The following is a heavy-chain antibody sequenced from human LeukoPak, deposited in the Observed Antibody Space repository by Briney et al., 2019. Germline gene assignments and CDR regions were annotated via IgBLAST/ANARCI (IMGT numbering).Heavy chain of an antibody. D-gene: IGHD2-15*01. J-gene: IGHJ6*02. CDR3: ARVVVVAATRYVGMDV. CDR2: IYYSGST. Sequence: PSETLSLTSTVPGGSITISSYYWGWIRQPPGRRLEWIGSIYYSGSTYHNPSLKSRVTIPVDTSKNQFSLKLSSVTAADTAVYYCARVVVVAATRYVGMDVWGQGTTVTVSS. CDR1: GGSITISSYY. V-gene: IGHV4-39*01.